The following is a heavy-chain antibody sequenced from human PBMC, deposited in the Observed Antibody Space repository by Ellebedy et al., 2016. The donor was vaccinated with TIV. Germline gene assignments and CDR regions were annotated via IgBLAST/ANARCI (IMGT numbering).Heavy chain of an antibody. D-gene: IGHD2-2*01. CDR3: AREGMPYYYYYGMDV. V-gene: IGHV3-30-3*01. CDR1: GFTFSSYA. J-gene: IGHJ6*02. Sequence: GESLKISCAASGFTFSSYAMHWVRQAPGKGLEWVAVISYDGSNKYYADSVKGRFTISRDNSKNTLYLQMNSLRAEDTAVYYCAREGMPYYYYYGMDVWGQGTTVTVSS. CDR2: ISYDGSNK.